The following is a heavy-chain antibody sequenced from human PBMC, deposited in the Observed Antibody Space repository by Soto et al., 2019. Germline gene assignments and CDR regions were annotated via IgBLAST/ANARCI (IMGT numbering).Heavy chain of an antibody. J-gene: IGHJ3*02. CDR1: GGTFSSYA. CDR2: IIPISGTA. D-gene: IGHD6-6*01. Sequence: QVQLVQSGAEVKKPGSSVKVSCKASGGTFSSYAISWVRQAPGQGLEWMGGIIPISGTANYAQKFQGRVTITADESTSAAHMGLSSLRSEDTAVYSCASEEGYSSSSYDAFDIWGQGTMVTVSS. CDR3: ASEEGYSSSSYDAFDI. V-gene: IGHV1-69*01.